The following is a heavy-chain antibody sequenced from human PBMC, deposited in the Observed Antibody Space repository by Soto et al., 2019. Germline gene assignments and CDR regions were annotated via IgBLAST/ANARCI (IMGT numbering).Heavy chain of an antibody. J-gene: IGHJ4*02. CDR3: ARGSGGRYCSGGSCYSPIELDY. CDR1: GFTFSSYS. Sequence: GGSLRLSCAASGFTFSSYSMNWVRQAPGKGLEWVSSISSSSSYIYYADSVKGRFTISRDNAKNSLYLQMNSLRAEDTAVYYCARGSGGRYCSGGSCYSPIELDYWGQGTLVTVSS. D-gene: IGHD2-15*01. V-gene: IGHV3-21*01. CDR2: ISSSSSYI.